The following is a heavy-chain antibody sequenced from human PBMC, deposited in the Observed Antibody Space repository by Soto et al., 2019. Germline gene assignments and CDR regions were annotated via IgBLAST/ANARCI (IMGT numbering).Heavy chain of an antibody. V-gene: IGHV3-21*01. Sequence: GGSRGLFWAASGFTFSRYIMNWVRQAPGKWLEWVSSISSSSYIYYADSVKGRFTISRDNAKNSLYLQMNSLRAEDTAVYYCARLATVPAAMTYYYYGMDVWGQGTTVTVSS. CDR1: GFTFSRYI. J-gene: IGHJ6*02. D-gene: IGHD2-2*01. CDR3: ARLATVPAAMTYYYYGMDV. CDR2: ISSSSYI.